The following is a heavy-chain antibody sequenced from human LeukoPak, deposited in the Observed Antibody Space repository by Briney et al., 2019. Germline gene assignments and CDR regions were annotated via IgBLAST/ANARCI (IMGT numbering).Heavy chain of an antibody. CDR1: GYTFPGYY. CDR2: INPNSGGT. V-gene: IGHV1-2*02. J-gene: IGHJ4*02. CDR3: AREHSSSSAKVFDY. D-gene: IGHD6-6*01. Sequence: ASVKVSCKASGYTFPGYYMHWVRQAPGQGLEWMGWINPNSGGTNYAQKFQGRVTMTRDTSISTAYMELSRLRSDDTAVYYCAREHSSSSAKVFDYWGQGTLVTVSS.